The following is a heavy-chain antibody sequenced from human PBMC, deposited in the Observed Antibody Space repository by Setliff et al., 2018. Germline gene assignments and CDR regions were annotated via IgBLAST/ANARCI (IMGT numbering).Heavy chain of an antibody. CDR1: GYTFTSYD. J-gene: IGHJ3*02. CDR3: ATDHMPASGTSAFDI. V-gene: IGHV1-8*01. CDR2: MNPNSGNT. D-gene: IGHD6-13*01. Sequence: ASVKVSCKASGYTFTSYDINWVRQATGQGLEWMGWMNPNSGNTGYAQKFKGRVTMTRNTSISTAYMELSSLRSEDTAVYYCATDHMPASGTSAFDIWGQGTVVTVSS.